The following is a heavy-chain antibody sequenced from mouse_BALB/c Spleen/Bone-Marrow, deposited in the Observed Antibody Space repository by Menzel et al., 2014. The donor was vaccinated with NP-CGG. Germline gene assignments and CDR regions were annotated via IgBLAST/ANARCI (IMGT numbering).Heavy chain of an antibody. D-gene: IGHD2-4*01. CDR2: IFPYNGGA. J-gene: IGHJ2*01. CDR3: SRAANYDPHVDY. Sequence: EVQLQQSGPELVKPGASVKISCKASGYTFTDYNTHWVKLSHGKSLEWIGYIFPYNGGADYDQKFRSRATLTVDTSSTTAYMELRSLTSEDSAVYYCSRAANYDPHVDYWGQGTTLTVSS. CDR1: GYTFTDYN. V-gene: IGHV1S29*02.